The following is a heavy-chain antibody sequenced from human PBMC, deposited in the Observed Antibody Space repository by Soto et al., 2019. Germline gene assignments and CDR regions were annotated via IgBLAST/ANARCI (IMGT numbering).Heavy chain of an antibody. CDR2: TIPMLGMA. CDR3: ATNYGSGSTAFDY. V-gene: IGHV1-69*02. D-gene: IGHD3-10*01. CDR1: GDTFNFYT. Sequence: QAQLVQSGAEVKKPGSSVNVSCTASGDTFNFYTISWVRQAPGQGLEWMGRTIPMLGMADYPQKFQGRVTISADKSTITVYMTLPRLRSEDTAVYYCATNYGSGSTAFDYWGQGTLVTVSS. J-gene: IGHJ4*02.